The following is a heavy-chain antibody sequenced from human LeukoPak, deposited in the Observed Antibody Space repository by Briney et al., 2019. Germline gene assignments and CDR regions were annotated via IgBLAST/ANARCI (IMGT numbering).Heavy chain of an antibody. CDR1: GFTFSSYW. CDR3: ARVRWGGLYYFDY. CDR2: INDDGRST. D-gene: IGHD3-16*01. V-gene: IGHV3-74*01. Sequence: GGSLRLSCAAAGFTFSSYWMHWVRQAPGKGLVGVSRINDDGRSTSYADSVKGRFTISRDNAKNTLYLQMNSLRAEDTAVYYCARVRWGGLYYFDYWGQGTLVTVSS. J-gene: IGHJ4*02.